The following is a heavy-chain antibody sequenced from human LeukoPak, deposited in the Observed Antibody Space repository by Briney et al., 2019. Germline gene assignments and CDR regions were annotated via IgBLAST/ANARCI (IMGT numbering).Heavy chain of an antibody. CDR2: ISYDGSNK. V-gene: IGHV3-30*03. CDR3: ARGYSRAGFDI. Sequence: GGSLRLSCAASGFTFSNYGMHWVRQAPGKGLEWVAVISYDGSNKFYADSVKGRFTVSRDNGKNSLLLQMNSLRAEDTALYYCARGYSRAGFDIWGQGTVVAVSS. D-gene: IGHD2-15*01. CDR1: GFTFSNYG. J-gene: IGHJ3*02.